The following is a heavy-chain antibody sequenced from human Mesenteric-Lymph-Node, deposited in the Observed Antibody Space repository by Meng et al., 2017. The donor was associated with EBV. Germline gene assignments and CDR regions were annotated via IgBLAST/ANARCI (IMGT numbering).Heavy chain of an antibody. V-gene: IGHV1-18*01. CDR1: GYTFSNYG. CDR3: VREYYCPGGYCYGLLDH. Sequence: QVKLVHSGGDVKKPGASVKVSCKASGYTFSNYGINWVRQAPGQGLEWMGWISTFNGHTIYAQTLQGRVTMTTDTSTSTAYMELSGLRSDDTAVYFCVREYYCPGGYCYGLLDHWGQGSLVTVSS. CDR2: ISTFNGHT. D-gene: IGHD2-8*02. J-gene: IGHJ4*02.